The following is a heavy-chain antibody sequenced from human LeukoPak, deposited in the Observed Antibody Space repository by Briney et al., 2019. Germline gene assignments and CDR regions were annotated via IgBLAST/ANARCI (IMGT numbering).Heavy chain of an antibody. J-gene: IGHJ4*02. V-gene: IGHV3-23*01. Sequence: GGSLRLSCAASGFTFSSYAMSWVRQAPGKGLEWVSAISGSGGSTYYADSVKGRFTISRDNSKNTLYLQMNSLRAEDTAVYYCAKEGHYYDSSGYYHFDYWGQGTLVTISS. CDR1: GFTFSSYA. CDR3: AKEGHYYDSSGYYHFDY. D-gene: IGHD3-22*01. CDR2: ISGSGGST.